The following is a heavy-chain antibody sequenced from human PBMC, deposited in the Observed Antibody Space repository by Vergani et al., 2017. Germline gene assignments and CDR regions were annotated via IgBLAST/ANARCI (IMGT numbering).Heavy chain of an antibody. D-gene: IGHD2-2*01. CDR1: GFTFSSYE. CDR3: AGGEGGCSSTSCYGAASVY. CDR2: ISSSGSTI. J-gene: IGHJ4*02. Sequence: EVQLVESGGGLVQPGGSLRLSCAASGFTFSSYEMNWVRQAPGKGLEWVSYISSSGSTIYYADSVKGRFTISRDNAKNSLYLQMNSLRAEDTAVYYCAGGEGGCSSTSCYGAASVYWGQGTLVTVSS. V-gene: IGHV3-48*03.